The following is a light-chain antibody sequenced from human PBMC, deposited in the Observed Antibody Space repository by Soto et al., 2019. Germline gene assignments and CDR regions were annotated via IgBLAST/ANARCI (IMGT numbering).Light chain of an antibody. V-gene: IGKV1-9*01. CDR2: AAS. Sequence: DIQLTQSPSFLSASVGDRVTITCRASQGISSYLAWYQQKPGKAPKLLIYAASTLQSGVPSRFSGSGSGTEVTLPISSLQPEDFATYYCQHLNSYPPLTFGGGTKVEIK. CDR3: QHLNSYPPLT. J-gene: IGKJ4*01. CDR1: QGISSY.